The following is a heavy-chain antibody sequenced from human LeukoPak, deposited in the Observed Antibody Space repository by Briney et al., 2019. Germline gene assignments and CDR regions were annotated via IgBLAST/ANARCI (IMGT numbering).Heavy chain of an antibody. Sequence: ASVKVTCKASGYTFTTYGISWVRQAPGQGLEWMGWISPYNGNTKYAQKVQGRVAMTTDTSTSTAYMELRSLRSDDTAVYYCARDQTQIWFGEGLWYFDYWGQGTLVTVSS. V-gene: IGHV1-18*01. J-gene: IGHJ4*02. CDR3: ARDQTQIWFGEGLWYFDY. D-gene: IGHD3-10*01. CDR1: GYTFTTYG. CDR2: ISPYNGNT.